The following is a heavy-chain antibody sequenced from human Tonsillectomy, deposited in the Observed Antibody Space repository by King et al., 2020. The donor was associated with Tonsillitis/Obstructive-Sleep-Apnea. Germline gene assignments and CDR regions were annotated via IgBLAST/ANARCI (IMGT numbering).Heavy chain of an antibody. CDR1: GFTFSNYG. D-gene: IGHD3-22*01. V-gene: IGHV3-33*01. Sequence: VQLVESAGGVVQPGRSLRLSCAASGFTFSNYGMHWVRQAPGKGLEWVAVIWYDGSNKYYADSVKGRFTISRDNSKNTLYLQMNSLRAEDTAVYYWARAASSGPVSYFYYAMDVWGQGTTVTVAS. CDR2: IWYDGSNK. J-gene: IGHJ6*02. CDR3: ARAASSGPVSYFYYAMDV.